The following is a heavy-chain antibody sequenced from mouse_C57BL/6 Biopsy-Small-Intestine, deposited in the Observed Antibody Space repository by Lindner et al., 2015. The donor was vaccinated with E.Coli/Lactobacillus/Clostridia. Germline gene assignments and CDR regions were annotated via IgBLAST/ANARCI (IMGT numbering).Heavy chain of an antibody. V-gene: IGHV1S26*01. CDR1: GFTFINSV. CDR2: VVVGTGNT. D-gene: IGHD1-3*01. Sequence: SVKVSCKASGFTFINSVVQWVRQARGQRLEWMGWVVVGTGNTNYAQKFQERVTITRDMSTSTAYMELSSLRSEDTAVYYCAARSGYIPAAFDIWGQGTMVTVSS. CDR3: AARSGYIPAAFDI. J-gene: IGHJ3*01.